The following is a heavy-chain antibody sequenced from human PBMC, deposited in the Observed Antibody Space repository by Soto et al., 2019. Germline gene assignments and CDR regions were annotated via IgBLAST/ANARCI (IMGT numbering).Heavy chain of an antibody. D-gene: IGHD6-6*01. CDR1: GGSISSYY. CDR2: IYYSGST. V-gene: IGHV4-59*01. CDR3: ARRPNIGANWFDP. Sequence: SETLSLTCAVSGGSISSYYWSWIRQPPGKGLEWIGYIYYSGSTNYNPSLKSRVTISVDTSKNQFSLKLSSVTAADTAVYYCARRPNIGANWFDPWGQGTLVTVSS. J-gene: IGHJ5*02.